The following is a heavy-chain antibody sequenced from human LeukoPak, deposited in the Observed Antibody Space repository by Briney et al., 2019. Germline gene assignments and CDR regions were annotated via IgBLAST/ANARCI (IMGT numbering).Heavy chain of an antibody. CDR1: GFTFSSYA. V-gene: IGHV3-23*01. Sequence: GGSLGLSCAASGFTFSSYAMSWVRQAPGKGLEWVSAISGSGGSTYYADSVKGRFTISRDNSKNTLYLQMNSLRAEDTAVYYCAKGLGSSGWYYYSYMDVWGKGTTVTVSS. CDR3: AKGLGSSGWYYYSYMDV. D-gene: IGHD6-19*01. J-gene: IGHJ6*03. CDR2: ISGSGGST.